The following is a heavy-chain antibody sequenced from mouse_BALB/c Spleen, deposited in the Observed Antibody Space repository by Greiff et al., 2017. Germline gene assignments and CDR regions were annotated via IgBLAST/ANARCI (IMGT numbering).Heavy chain of an antibody. CDR2: INPSNGRT. CDR1: GYTFTSYW. Sequence: QVQLKQPGAELVKPGASVKLSCKASGYTFTSYWMHWVKQRPGQGLEWIGEINPSNGRTNYNEKFKSKATLTVDKSSSTAYMQLSSLTSEDSAVYYCASQLSFAYWGQGTLVTVSA. CDR3: ASQLSFAY. D-gene: IGHD4-1*02. J-gene: IGHJ3*01. V-gene: IGHV1S81*02.